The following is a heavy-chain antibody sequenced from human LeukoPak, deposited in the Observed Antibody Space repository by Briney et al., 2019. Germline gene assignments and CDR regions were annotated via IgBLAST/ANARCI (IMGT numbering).Heavy chain of an antibody. CDR1: GGSFSGYY. V-gene: IGHV4-34*01. D-gene: IGHD2-15*01. J-gene: IGHJ5*02. CDR2: INHSGST. Sequence: SETLSLTCAVYGGSFSGYYWSWISQPPGKGLEWIGEINHSGSTNYNPSLKSRVTISVDTSKNQFSLKLSSVTAADTAVYYCARGTLDIVVVVAAPAVGWFDPWDQGTLVTVSS. CDR3: ARGTLDIVVVVAAPAVGWFDP.